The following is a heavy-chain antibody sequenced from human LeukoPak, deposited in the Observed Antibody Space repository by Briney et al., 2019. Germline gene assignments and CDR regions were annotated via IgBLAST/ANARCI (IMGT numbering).Heavy chain of an antibody. CDR2: INHSGYT. Sequence: SETLSLTCAVSGVSFDDYYWSWVRQTPGKGLEWIGEINHSGYTNDSPSLKSRVTLSIDTSRKQFSLNLRSVTVANTGIYYCTRMTAGHDYWGQGTLVTVSS. V-gene: IGHV4-34*01. D-gene: IGHD2-21*02. CDR1: GVSFDDYY. J-gene: IGHJ4*02. CDR3: TRMTAGHDY.